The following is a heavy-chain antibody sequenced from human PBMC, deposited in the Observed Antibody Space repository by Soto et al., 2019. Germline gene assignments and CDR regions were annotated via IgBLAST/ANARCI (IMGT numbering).Heavy chain of an antibody. J-gene: IGHJ4*02. CDR2: ISGSGDTT. CDR1: GFTFSTYA. D-gene: IGHD3-10*01. CDR3: AKVHASGIYHNFPDY. V-gene: IGHV3-23*01. Sequence: GGSLRLSCAASGFTFSTYAISWFRQAPGKGLEWVSLISGSGDTTYYADSVKGRFTISRDNSKNTLYLQMNNLRAEDTAVHYCAKVHASGIYHNFPDYWGQGTLVTVSS.